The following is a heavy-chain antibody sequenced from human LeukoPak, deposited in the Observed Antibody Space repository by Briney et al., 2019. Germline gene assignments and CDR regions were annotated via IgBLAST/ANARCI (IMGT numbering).Heavy chain of an antibody. V-gene: IGHV3-7*01. J-gene: IGHJ4*02. CDR2: IKQDGSDT. CDR1: GFTFNSYW. D-gene: IGHD4-17*01. Sequence: GGSLRLSCAASGFTFNSYWMSWVRQAPGKGLEWVANIKQDGSDTNYVDSVKGRFTISRDNAKNSLYLQMNSLRAEDTAVYYCARGHYGLDCWGQGTLVIVSS. CDR3: ARGHYGLDC.